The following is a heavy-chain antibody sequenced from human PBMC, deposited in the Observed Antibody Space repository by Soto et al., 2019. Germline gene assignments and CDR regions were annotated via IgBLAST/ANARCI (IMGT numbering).Heavy chain of an antibody. V-gene: IGHV1-2*02. D-gene: IGHD2-15*01. Sequence: QVQLVQSGPEVKKPGASVKVSCKASGYTFTGYYIHWVRQAPGQGLEWMGWINPNSGGTKYPQKFQGRVTMTRDTSISTVYMSLTGLKSDDTAVYFCARDLAKGGGSAGFDYWGQGTLVAVSS. J-gene: IGHJ4*02. CDR3: ARDLAKGGGSAGFDY. CDR2: INPNSGGT. CDR1: GYTFTGYY.